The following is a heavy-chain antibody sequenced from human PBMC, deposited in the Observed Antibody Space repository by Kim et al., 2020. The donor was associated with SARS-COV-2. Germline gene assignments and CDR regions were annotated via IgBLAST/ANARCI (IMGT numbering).Heavy chain of an antibody. CDR2: T. D-gene: IGHD3-10*01. CDR3: ARGDYGSGSYI. Sequence: TNYNPSLKSRVTISVDTSKNQFSLKLSSVTAADTAVYYCARGDYGSGSYIWGQGTLVTVSS. J-gene: IGHJ4*02. V-gene: IGHV4-59*09.